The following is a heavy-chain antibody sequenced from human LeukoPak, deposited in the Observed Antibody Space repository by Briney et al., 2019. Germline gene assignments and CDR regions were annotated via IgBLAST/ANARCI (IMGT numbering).Heavy chain of an antibody. Sequence: ASVKVSCKASGYTFTSYYMHWVRQAPGQGLEWMGIINPSGGSTSYAQKFQGRVTMTRDMSTSTVYMEPSSLRSEDTAVYYCARGRVTMVRGVMKDSWFDPWGQGTLVTVSS. CDR2: INPSGGST. J-gene: IGHJ5*02. V-gene: IGHV1-46*01. D-gene: IGHD3-10*01. CDR1: GYTFTSYY. CDR3: ARGRVTMVRGVMKDSWFDP.